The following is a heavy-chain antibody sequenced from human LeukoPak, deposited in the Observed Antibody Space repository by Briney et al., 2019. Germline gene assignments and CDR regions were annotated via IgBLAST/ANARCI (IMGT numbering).Heavy chain of an antibody. CDR1: GGSISSYY. Sequence: SETLSLTCTVSGGSISSYYWSWSRQPPGKGLEWIGYIYYSGSTNYNPSLKSRVTISVDTSKNQFSLKLSSVTAADTAVYYCARDAAVAGTPLYYYYYGMDVWGQGTTVADSS. D-gene: IGHD6-19*01. J-gene: IGHJ6*02. CDR2: IYYSGST. V-gene: IGHV4-59*01. CDR3: ARDAAVAGTPLYYYYYGMDV.